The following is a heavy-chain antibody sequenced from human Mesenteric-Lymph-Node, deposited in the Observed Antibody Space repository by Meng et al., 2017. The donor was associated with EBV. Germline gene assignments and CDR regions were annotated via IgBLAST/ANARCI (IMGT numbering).Heavy chain of an antibody. Sequence: QGQFEGFLIRSGACVGHGCSFCGFSLSTNRLTRVTESQGKGQVWVSLISSGGISFYADTVKCRFTVSRDNSKNTVYLQINSLRGEDTALYYCATMEMGAYQYWGPGTLVTVSS. J-gene: IGHJ4*02. CDR1: GFSLSTNR. V-gene: IGHV3-53*01. CDR2: ISSGGIS. CDR3: ATMEMGAYQY. D-gene: IGHD3-16*01.